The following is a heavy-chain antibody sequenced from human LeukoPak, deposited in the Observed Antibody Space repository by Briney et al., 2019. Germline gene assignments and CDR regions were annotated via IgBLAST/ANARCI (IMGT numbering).Heavy chain of an antibody. CDR1: GYTLTELS. V-gene: IGHV1-24*01. CDR3: ATAPYGWGSHRDYNWFDP. J-gene: IGHJ5*02. D-gene: IGHD3-10*01. CDR2: FDAEDGET. Sequence: ASVTVSCKVSGYTLTELSMHWVRQAPGKGLEWMGGFDAEDGETIYAQKFQGRVTMTEDTSTDTAYMELSRLRSEDTAVYYCATAPYGWGSHRDYNWFDPWGQGTLVTVSS.